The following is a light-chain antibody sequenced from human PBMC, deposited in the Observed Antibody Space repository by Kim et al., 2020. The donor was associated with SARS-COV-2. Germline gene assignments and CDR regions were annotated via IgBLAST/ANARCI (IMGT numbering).Light chain of an antibody. J-gene: IGKJ2*03. CDR1: QSVSSIF. V-gene: IGKV3-20*01. Sequence: HEKRATPPRMARQSVSSIFFAWSNQKPCQAPRLLIYVACSSATGIPDRFGGSWSGTDFTLTISRLEPEDFAVYYCQQYGSSPLYSFGQGTKLEI. CDR2: VAC. CDR3: QQYGSSPLYS.